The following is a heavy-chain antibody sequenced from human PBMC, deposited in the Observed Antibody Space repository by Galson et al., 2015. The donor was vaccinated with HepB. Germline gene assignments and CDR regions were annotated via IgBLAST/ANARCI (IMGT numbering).Heavy chain of an antibody. CDR1: GFTFSSYG. J-gene: IGHJ4*02. V-gene: IGHV3-33*01. CDR2: IWYDGSNK. Sequence: SLRLSCAASGFTFSSYGMHWVRQAPGKGLEWVAVIWYDGSNKYYADSVKGRFTISRDNSKNTLYLQMNSLRAEDTAVYYCARDASYSSSWSLEYWGQGTLVTVSS. CDR3: ARDASYSSSWSLEY. D-gene: IGHD6-13*01.